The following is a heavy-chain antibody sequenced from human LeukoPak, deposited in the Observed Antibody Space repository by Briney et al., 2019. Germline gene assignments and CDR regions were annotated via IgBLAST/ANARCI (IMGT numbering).Heavy chain of an antibody. CDR1: GFTFSSYS. Sequence: GGSLRLSCAASGFTFSSYSMNWVRQAPGKGLEWVSSISSSSSYIYHADSVKGRFTISRDNAKNSLYLQMNSLRAEDTAVYYCARDYPLNPFDYWGQGTLVTVSS. CDR2: ISSSSSYI. J-gene: IGHJ4*02. CDR3: ARDYPLNPFDY. D-gene: IGHD3-16*02. V-gene: IGHV3-21*01.